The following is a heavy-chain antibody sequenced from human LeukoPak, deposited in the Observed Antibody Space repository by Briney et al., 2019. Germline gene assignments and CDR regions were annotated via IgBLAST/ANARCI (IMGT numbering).Heavy chain of an antibody. CDR3: ARDAGGGIAAAGFFDY. J-gene: IGHJ4*02. CDR1: GFTVSSNY. CDR2: IYSGGST. Sequence: PGGSLRLSCAASGFTVSSNYMSWVRQAPGKGLEWVSVIYSGGSTYYADSVKGRFTISRDNSKNTLYLQMNSLRAEDTAVYYCARDAGGGIAAAGFFDYWGQGTLVTVSS. D-gene: IGHD6-13*01. V-gene: IGHV3-53*01.